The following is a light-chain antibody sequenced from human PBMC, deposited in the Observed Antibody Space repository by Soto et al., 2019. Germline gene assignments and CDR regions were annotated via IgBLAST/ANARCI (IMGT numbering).Light chain of an antibody. CDR2: GAF. J-gene: IGKJ5*01. V-gene: IGKV3D-11*02. CDR1: PSVTKF. Sequence: EIVLTQSPATLSLSPGERATLSCRASPSVTKFLAWYQQKPGQAPRLLIYGAFNRATGIPARFSGSGSGTDFTLTISSLETEDSAIYYCQQRNIWHTVTFGQGTRLEIK. CDR3: QQRNIWHTVT.